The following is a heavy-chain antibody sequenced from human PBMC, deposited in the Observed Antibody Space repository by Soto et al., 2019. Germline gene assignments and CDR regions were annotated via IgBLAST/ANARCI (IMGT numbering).Heavy chain of an antibody. Sequence: SQPLSLTCVISGNNVSTNSAGWNWIRQSPSRGLEWLGRTYYRSKWNNDYAASVKGRITVNPDTPKNQFSLQLNSVTPEDTGVYYCARNSWNAPPAFDFWGQGIQVTVSS. CDR2: TYYRSKWNN. J-gene: IGHJ4*02. D-gene: IGHD1-1*01. CDR3: ARNSWNAPPAFDF. CDR1: GNNVSTNSAG. V-gene: IGHV6-1*01.